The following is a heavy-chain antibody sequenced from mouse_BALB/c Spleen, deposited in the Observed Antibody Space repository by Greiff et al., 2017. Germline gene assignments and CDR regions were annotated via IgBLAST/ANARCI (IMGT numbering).Heavy chain of an antibody. D-gene: IGHD2-14*01. CDR1: GFTFSSFG. J-gene: IGHJ4*01. V-gene: IGHV5-17*02. CDR3: ARGGYRYDEGAMDY. Sequence: EVKLVESGGGLVQPGGSRKLSCAASGFTFSSFGMHWVRQAPEKGLEWVAYISSGSSTIYYADTVKGRFTISRDNPKNTLFLQMTSLRSEDTAMYYCARGGYRYDEGAMDYWGQGTSVTVSS. CDR2: ISSGSSTI.